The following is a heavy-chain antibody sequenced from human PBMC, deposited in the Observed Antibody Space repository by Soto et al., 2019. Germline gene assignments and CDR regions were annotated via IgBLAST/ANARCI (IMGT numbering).Heavy chain of an antibody. V-gene: IGHV1-69*06. Sequence: QVQLVQSGAEVKKPGASVKVSCKASGGTVSSYAISWVRQAPGQGRDWMRGVITIFGKAKYAQKYQGRVTITADKSTSTAYMEMISVRSEDTAVYYCAREEMGYYFDSSSYPIDLWGRGNPVTDSS. CDR3: AREEMGYYFDSSSYPIDL. CDR2: VITIFGKA. J-gene: IGHJ2*01. D-gene: IGHD3-22*01. CDR1: GGTVSSYA.